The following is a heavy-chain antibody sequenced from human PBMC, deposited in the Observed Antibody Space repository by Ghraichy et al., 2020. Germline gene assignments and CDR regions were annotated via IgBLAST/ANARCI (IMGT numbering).Heavy chain of an antibody. V-gene: IGHV3-7*03. CDR3: ARDWGVTDRSDY. Sequence: GSLRLSCAASGFTFSNYWMSWVRQAPGKGLEWVANINLDGGEKYYVDSVKGRFAISRDNAKNSLYLHMNSLRAEDTAVYYCARDWGVTDRSDYWGQGSLVTVSS. CDR1: GFTFSNYW. D-gene: IGHD2-21*02. CDR2: INLDGGEK. J-gene: IGHJ4*02.